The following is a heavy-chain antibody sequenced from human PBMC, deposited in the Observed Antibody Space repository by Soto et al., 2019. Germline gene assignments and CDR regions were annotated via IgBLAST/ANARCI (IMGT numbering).Heavy chain of an antibody. D-gene: IGHD6-6*01. Sequence: SVKVSCKASGGTFSSYAISWVRQAPGQGLEWMGGIIPIFGTANYAQKFQGRVTITADESTSTDYMELSSLRSEDTAVYYCARALSGAARRPDWGQGTLVTVSS. V-gene: IGHV1-69*13. CDR2: IIPIFGTA. CDR1: GGTFSSYA. J-gene: IGHJ4*02. CDR3: ARALSGAARRPD.